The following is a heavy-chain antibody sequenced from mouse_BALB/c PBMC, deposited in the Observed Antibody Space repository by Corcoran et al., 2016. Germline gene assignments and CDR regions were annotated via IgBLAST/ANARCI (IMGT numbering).Heavy chain of an antibody. CDR3: GSLDY. Sequence: QIPLVQSGPELKKPGDTVKISCKASGYTFTNYGMNWVKQAPGKGLKWMGWINTYTGEPTYADDFKGRFAFSLENSASTAYLQINNLKNEDMATYFCGSLDYWGQGTSVTVSS. J-gene: IGHJ4*01. CDR1: GYTFTNYG. CDR2: INTYTGEP. V-gene: IGHV9-1*02.